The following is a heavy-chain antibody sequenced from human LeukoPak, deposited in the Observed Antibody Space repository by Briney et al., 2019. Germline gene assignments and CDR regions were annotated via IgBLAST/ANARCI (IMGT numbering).Heavy chain of an antibody. CDR1: GFTFSSYE. CDR2: ISSSGSTI. D-gene: IGHD3-10*01. Sequence: GGSLRLSCAASGFTFSSYEMNWVRQAPGKGLEWVSYISSSGSTIYYADSVKGRFTISRDNAKNSLYLQMNSLRAEDTAVYYCARAGRVGYYYGSGTFSWFDPWAREPWSPSPQ. V-gene: IGHV3-48*03. J-gene: IGHJ5*02. CDR3: ARAGRVGYYYGSGTFSWFDP.